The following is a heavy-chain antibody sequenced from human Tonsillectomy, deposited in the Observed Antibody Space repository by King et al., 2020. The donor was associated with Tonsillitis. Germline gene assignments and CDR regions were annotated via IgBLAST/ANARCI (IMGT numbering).Heavy chain of an antibody. CDR3: ARVENFYYYMDV. CDR1: GFTVSSNF. D-gene: IGHD2/OR15-2a*01. Sequence: VQLVESGGGLIQPGGSLILSCAASGFTVSSNFMSWVRQAPGRGLEWVSVIYSGGSTYFADSVKGRFTISRDNFKNTLFLQMNSLRAEDTAVYYCARVENFYYYMDVWGKGTTVTVSS. CDR2: IYSGGST. V-gene: IGHV3-53*01. J-gene: IGHJ6*03.